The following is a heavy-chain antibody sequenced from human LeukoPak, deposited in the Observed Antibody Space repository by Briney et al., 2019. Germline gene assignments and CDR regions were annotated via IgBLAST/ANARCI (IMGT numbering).Heavy chain of an antibody. CDR3: ARGSSGWYVEDY. J-gene: IGHJ4*02. D-gene: IGHD6-19*01. V-gene: IGHV3-23*01. Sequence: GGSLRLSCAASGFTFSSYAMSWVRQAPGKGLEWVSAISGSGGSTYYADSVKGRFTISRDNSKNTLYLQMNSLRAEDTAVYYCARGSSGWYVEDYWGQGTLVTVSS. CDR2: ISGSGGST. CDR1: GFTFSSYA.